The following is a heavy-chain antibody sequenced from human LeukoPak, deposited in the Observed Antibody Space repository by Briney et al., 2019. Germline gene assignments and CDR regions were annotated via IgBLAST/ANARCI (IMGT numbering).Heavy chain of an antibody. Sequence: GGSLRLSCAASGFTFSSYAMSWVRQAPGKGLEWVLAISGSGGSTYYADSVKGRFTISRDNSKNTLYLQMNSLRAGDTAVYYCAKDPPIWYYDYVWGDDYWGQGTLVTVSS. V-gene: IGHV3-23*01. J-gene: IGHJ4*02. CDR2: ISGSGGST. D-gene: IGHD3-16*01. CDR3: AKDPPIWYYDYVWGDDY. CDR1: GFTFSSYA.